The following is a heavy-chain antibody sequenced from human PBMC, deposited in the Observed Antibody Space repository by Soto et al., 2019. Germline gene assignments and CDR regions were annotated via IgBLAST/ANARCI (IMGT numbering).Heavy chain of an antibody. CDR1: GGSISSGDYY. CDR2: IYYSGST. V-gene: IGHV4-30-4*01. J-gene: IGHJ5*02. CDR3: ARTGAARPGWFDP. D-gene: IGHD6-6*01. Sequence: QVQLQESGPGLVKPSQTLSLTCTVSGGSISSGDYYWSWIRQPPGKGLEWVGYIYYSGSTYYNPSLKSRVTISVDTSKNQFSLKLSSVTAADTAVYYCARTGAARPGWFDPWGQGTLVTVSS.